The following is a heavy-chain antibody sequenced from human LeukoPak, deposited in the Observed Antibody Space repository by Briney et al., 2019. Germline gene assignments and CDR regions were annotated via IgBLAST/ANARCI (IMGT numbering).Heavy chain of an antibody. Sequence: PGGSLRLSCAASGFTFSSYSMNWVRQAPGKGLEWVSSISSSSSYIYYADSVKGRFTITRDNAKNSLYLQMNSLRAEDTAVYYCASWGDYYDLHTFDNWGQGAMVTVSS. V-gene: IGHV3-21*01. CDR2: ISSSSSYI. CDR1: GFTFSSYS. D-gene: IGHD3-22*01. J-gene: IGHJ3*02. CDR3: ASWGDYYDLHTFDN.